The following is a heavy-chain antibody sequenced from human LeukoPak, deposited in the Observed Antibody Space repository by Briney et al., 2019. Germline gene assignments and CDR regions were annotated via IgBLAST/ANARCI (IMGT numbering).Heavy chain of an antibody. J-gene: IGHJ4*02. CDR1: GGSISSYY. Sequence: SETLSLTCTVSGGSISSYYWSWIRQPPGKGLEWIGYIYYSGSTNYNPSLKSRVTISVDTSKNQFSLKLSSVTAAGTAVYYCARRHPNSSRLSRPMYFDYWGQGTLVTVSS. D-gene: IGHD6-13*01. V-gene: IGHV4-59*01. CDR2: IYYSGST. CDR3: ARRHPNSSRLSRPMYFDY.